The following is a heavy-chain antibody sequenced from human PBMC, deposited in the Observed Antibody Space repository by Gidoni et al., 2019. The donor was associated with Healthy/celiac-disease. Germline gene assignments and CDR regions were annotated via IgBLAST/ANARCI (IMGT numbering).Heavy chain of an antibody. CDR1: GFTFSSYA. CDR3: ASGAIFGVVTNAFDI. D-gene: IGHD3-3*02. Sequence: QVQLVESGGGVVQPGRSLRLSCAAPGFTFSSYAMHWVRQAPGKGLEWVAVISYDGSNKYYAYSVKGRFTISRDNSKNTLYLQMNSLRAEDTAVYYCASGAIFGVVTNAFDIWGQGTMVTVSS. J-gene: IGHJ3*02. V-gene: IGHV3-30*04. CDR2: ISYDGSNK.